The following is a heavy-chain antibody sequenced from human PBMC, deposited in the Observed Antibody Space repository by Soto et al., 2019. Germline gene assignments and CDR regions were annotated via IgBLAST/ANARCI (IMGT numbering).Heavy chain of an antibody. Sequence: SETLSLTCSVSGDSISTVDYFWAWIRQPPGQTLEYIGYIYKSTTTYYNPSFESRVAISLDASKSQFSLTVTSVTAADTAVYFCARGRYCLTGRCFPNWFDSWGQGTLVT. D-gene: IGHD2-15*01. V-gene: IGHV4-30-4*01. CDR1: GDSISTVDYF. CDR2: IYKSTTT. J-gene: IGHJ5*01. CDR3: ARGRYCLTGRCFPNWFDS.